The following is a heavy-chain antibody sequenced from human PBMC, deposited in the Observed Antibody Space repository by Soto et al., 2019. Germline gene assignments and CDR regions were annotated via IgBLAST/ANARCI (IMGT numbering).Heavy chain of an antibody. V-gene: IGHV3-23*01. D-gene: IGHD4-17*01. CDR3: AKSMTTVTTASDY. CDR2: ISGSGGST. Sequence: GGSLRLSCAASGFTFNTYAMTWVRQAPGKGLEWVSGISGSGGSTYYADSVKGRFTISRDNSKNTLYLQMNSLRAEDTAVYYCAKSMTTVTTASDYWGQGTLVTVSS. J-gene: IGHJ4*02. CDR1: GFTFNTYA.